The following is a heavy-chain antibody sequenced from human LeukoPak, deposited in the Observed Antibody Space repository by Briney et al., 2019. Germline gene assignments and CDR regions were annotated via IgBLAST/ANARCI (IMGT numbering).Heavy chain of an antibody. V-gene: IGHV4-30-2*01. CDR3: ARFASSSGWYLGSSGS. Sequence: SETLSLTCTVSGGSISSGDYYWSWIRQPPGKGLEWIGYIYHTRNTYYNPSLKSRVTISIDRSKNQFSLKLSSVTAADTAVYYCARFASSSGWYLGSSGSWGQGTLVTVSS. CDR2: IYHTRNT. J-gene: IGHJ4*02. CDR1: GGSISSGDYY. D-gene: IGHD6-19*01.